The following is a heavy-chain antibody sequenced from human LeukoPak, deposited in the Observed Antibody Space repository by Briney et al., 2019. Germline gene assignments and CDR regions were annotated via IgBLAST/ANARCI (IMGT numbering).Heavy chain of an antibody. CDR1: GFTFSDYY. Sequence: KPGGSLRLSCAASGFTFSDYYMSWIRQAPGKGLEWVSYISSSGSTIYYADSVKGRFTISRDNAKNSLYLQMNSLRAGDTAVYYCARCLHYFDSSGYPDYWGQGTLVTVSS. D-gene: IGHD3-22*01. V-gene: IGHV3-11*01. J-gene: IGHJ4*02. CDR3: ARCLHYFDSSGYPDY. CDR2: ISSSGSTI.